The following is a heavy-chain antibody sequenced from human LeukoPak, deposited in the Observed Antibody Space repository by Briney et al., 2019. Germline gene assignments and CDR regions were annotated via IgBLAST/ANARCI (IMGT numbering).Heavy chain of an antibody. J-gene: IGHJ3*01. CDR1: GFTFSSYG. CDR3: ARGMTTVTVGAFDF. CDR2: IWHDGSNT. D-gene: IGHD4-17*01. V-gene: IGHV3-33*01. Sequence: GGSLRLSCAASGFTFSSYGMHWVRQAPGKGLEWVAGIWHDGSNTYYADSVKGRFTISRENSRNMVYLQMNSLRGEDTAVYYCARGMTTVTVGAFDFWGQGTMATVSS.